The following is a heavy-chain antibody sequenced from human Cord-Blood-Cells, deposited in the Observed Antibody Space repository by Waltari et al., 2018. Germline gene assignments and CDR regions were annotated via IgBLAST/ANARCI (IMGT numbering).Heavy chain of an antibody. CDR1: GYTFPSYD. Sequence: VQLVQSGAEVKKPGASVKVPCRASGYTFPSYDINCVRLTTGQGLEWMGWMNPNSGNTGYAQKFQGRVTMTRNTSISTAYMELSSLRSEDTAVYYCARGNTLDYWGQGTLVTVSS. CDR3: ARGNTLDY. J-gene: IGHJ4*02. V-gene: IGHV1-8*01. CDR2: MNPNSGNT.